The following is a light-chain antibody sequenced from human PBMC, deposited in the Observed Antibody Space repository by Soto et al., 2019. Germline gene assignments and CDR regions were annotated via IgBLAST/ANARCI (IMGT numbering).Light chain of an antibody. CDR1: LSVSSSY. V-gene: IGKV3-20*01. CDR3: QQYGSSSFT. Sequence: EIGLTQSPGSVSLSSGERATLSCRASLSVSSSYLAWYQQKPGQAPRLLVYATSSRATAIPDRFSGTGSGTDFTLTISRLEPEDFAVYYCQQYGSSSFTFGQGTKLEIK. CDR2: ATS. J-gene: IGKJ2*01.